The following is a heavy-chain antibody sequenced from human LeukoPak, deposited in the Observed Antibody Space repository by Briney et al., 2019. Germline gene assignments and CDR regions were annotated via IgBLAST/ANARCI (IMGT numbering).Heavy chain of an antibody. CDR1: GFTFSSYG. J-gene: IGHJ4*02. D-gene: IGHD3-10*01. Sequence: GGSLRLSCAASGFTFSSYGIPWVRQAPGKGLEWVALISYDGSNKYYADSVKRRFTIPRDNYKNTLYLQMNSLRAEDTAVYYCEKDGRFGELSLDYWGQGTLVTVSS. CDR2: ISYDGSNK. V-gene: IGHV3-30*18. CDR3: EKDGRFGELSLDY.